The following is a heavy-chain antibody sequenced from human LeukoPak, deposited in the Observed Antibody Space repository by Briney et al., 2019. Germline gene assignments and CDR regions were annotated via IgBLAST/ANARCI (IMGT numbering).Heavy chain of an antibody. CDR1: GGSISSGGYY. CDR3: ARDDRAYDILTGYYGGGFDY. D-gene: IGHD3-9*01. CDR2: IYYSGST. Sequence: SETLSLTCTVSGGSISSGGYYWSWIRQHPGKGLEWIGYIYYSGSTYYNPSLKSRVTISVDTSKNQFSLKLSSVTAADTAVYYCARDDRAYDILTGYYGGGFDYWGQGTLATVSS. J-gene: IGHJ4*02. V-gene: IGHV4-31*03.